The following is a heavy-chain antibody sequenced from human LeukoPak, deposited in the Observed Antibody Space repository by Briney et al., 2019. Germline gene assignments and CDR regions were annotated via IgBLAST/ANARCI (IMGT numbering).Heavy chain of an antibody. D-gene: IGHD4-23*01. CDR1: GGSFSGYY. J-gene: IGHJ4*02. V-gene: IGHV4-34*01. Sequence: PSETLSLTCAVYGGSFSGYYWSWIRQPPGKGLEWIGEINHSGSTNYNPSLKSRVTISVDTSKNQFSLKMTSETAADTAVYYCATLRDGGGNYPLFDNWGQGALVTVSA. CDR3: ATLRDGGGNYPLFDN. CDR2: INHSGST.